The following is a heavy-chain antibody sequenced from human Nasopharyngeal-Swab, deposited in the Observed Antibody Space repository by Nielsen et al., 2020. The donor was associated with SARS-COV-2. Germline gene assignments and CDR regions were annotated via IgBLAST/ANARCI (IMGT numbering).Heavy chain of an antibody. CDR1: GFTFSNYG. CDR3: AKERFYSGSGKYPRDFDY. D-gene: IGHD3-10*01. Sequence: LKISCVASGFTFSNYGMHWVRQAPGKGLEWVAIISYDGSNKNYADSVKGRFTISKDNSKNTLYLQMNTLRAEDTAVYYCAKERFYSGSGKYPRDFDYWGQGALVTVSS. J-gene: IGHJ4*02. V-gene: IGHV3-30*18. CDR2: ISYDGSNK.